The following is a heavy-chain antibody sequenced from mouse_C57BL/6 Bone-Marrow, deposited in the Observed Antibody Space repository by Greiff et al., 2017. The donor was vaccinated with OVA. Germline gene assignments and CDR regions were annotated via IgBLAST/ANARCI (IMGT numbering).Heavy chain of an antibody. CDR2: IYPRSGNT. CDR1: GYTFTSYG. J-gene: IGHJ1*03. CDR3: AREVLRWIRLGYTNFDV. V-gene: IGHV1-81*01. Sequence: QVQLKESGAELARPGASVKLSCKASGYTFTSYGISWVTQRTGQGLEWIGEIYPRSGNTYYNEKFKGKATLTANKSSSAAYKQRPSLTSEGTAVYFCAREVLRWIRLGYTNFDVWGTGTTITVTS. D-gene: IGHD2-2*01.